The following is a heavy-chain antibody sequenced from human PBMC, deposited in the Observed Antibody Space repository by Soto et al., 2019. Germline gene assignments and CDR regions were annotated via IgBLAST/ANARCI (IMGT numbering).Heavy chain of an antibody. J-gene: IGHJ3*02. D-gene: IGHD1-1*01. CDR2: LAYSGSP. Sequence: SETLCLTCTVAGGSISDYYWSWIRQPPGKGLEWIGYLAYSGSPNYSPSLKSRVTISLDRSKNQFSVKLSSVTAADTAVYYCARITTFLTFDIWGQGTMVTVSS. V-gene: IGHV4-59*01. CDR3: ARITTFLTFDI. CDR1: GGSISDYY.